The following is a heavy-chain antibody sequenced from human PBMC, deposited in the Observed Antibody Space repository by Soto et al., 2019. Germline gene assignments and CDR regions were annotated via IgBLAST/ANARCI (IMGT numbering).Heavy chain of an antibody. CDR1: GGSISSGDYY. CDR2: IYYSGST. J-gene: IGHJ4*02. CDR3: ARDGGYSYGYFSGEQYT. Sequence: SETLSLTCTVSGGSISSGDYYWSWIRQPPGKGLEWIGYIYYSGSTYYNPSLKSRVTISVDTSKNQFSLKLSSVTAADTAVYYCARDGGYSYGYFSGEQYTWGQGTLVTVSS. D-gene: IGHD5-18*01. V-gene: IGHV4-30-4*01.